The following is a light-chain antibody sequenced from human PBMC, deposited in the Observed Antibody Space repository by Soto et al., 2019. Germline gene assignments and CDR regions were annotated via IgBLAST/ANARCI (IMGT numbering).Light chain of an antibody. CDR3: QSYDSSLGGFYV. CDR1: SSSIGAGYD. V-gene: IGLV1-40*01. CDR2: GNT. Sequence: VLTRPASGSGADRGGLRIFCKKSSSSIGAGYDVHWYQQLPGTVPKLLIFGNTNRPPGVPARFSASKSGTSASLAITGLQAEDEADYYCQSYDSSLGGFYVFGTGTKVTVL. J-gene: IGLJ1*01.